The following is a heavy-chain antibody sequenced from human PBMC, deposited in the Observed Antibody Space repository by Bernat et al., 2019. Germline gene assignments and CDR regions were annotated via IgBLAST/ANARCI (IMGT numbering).Heavy chain of an antibody. CDR3: ARSAAAAGFSDY. J-gene: IGHJ4*02. CDR1: GGSISSYY. Sequence: QVQLQESGPGLVKPSETLSLTCTVSGGSISSYYWSWIRQPPGKGLEWIGYIYYSGSTNYNPSLKSRVTISVDTSKNQFSLKLSSVTAADTAVYYCARSAAAAGFSDYWGQGTLVTVSS. V-gene: IGHV4-59*01. CDR2: IYYSGST. D-gene: IGHD6-13*01.